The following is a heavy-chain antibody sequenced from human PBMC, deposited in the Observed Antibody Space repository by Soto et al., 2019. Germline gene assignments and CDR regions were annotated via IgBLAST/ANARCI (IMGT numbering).Heavy chain of an antibody. Sequence: PGGSLRLSCAASGFTFSSYAMSWVRQAPGKGLEWVSAISGSGGSTYYADSVKGRFTISRDNSKNTLYLQMNSLRAEDTAVYYCAKDRKGDSSGWLVDYWGQGTLVTVSS. V-gene: IGHV3-23*01. CDR3: AKDRKGDSSGWLVDY. J-gene: IGHJ4*02. CDR2: ISGSGGST. D-gene: IGHD6-19*01. CDR1: GFTFSSYA.